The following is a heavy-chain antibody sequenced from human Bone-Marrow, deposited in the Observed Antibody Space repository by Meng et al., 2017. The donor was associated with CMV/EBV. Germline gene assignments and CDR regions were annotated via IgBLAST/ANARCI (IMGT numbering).Heavy chain of an antibody. CDR3: ARDGGYGSGSYTDY. Sequence: ASGFTFSSYGMRWVRQAPGKGLEWVAVIWYDGSNKYYADSVKGRFTISRDNSKNTLYLQMNSLRAEDTAVYYCARDGGYGSGSYTDYWGQGTLVTVSS. CDR2: IWYDGSNK. CDR1: GFTFSSYG. V-gene: IGHV3-33*01. J-gene: IGHJ4*02. D-gene: IGHD3-10*01.